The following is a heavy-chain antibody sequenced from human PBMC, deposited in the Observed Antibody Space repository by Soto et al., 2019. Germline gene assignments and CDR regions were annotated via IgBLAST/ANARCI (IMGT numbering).Heavy chain of an antibody. D-gene: IGHD1-26*01. CDR3: ARGVGATQFYYFDY. CDR2: IKQDGSEK. V-gene: IGHV3-7*04. CDR1: GFTFSSYW. J-gene: IGHJ4*02. Sequence: EVQLVESGGGLVQPGGSLRLSSAASGFTFSSYWMSWVRQAPGKGLEWVANIKQDGSEKYYVDSVKGRFTISRDNAKNSLYLQMNSLRAEDTAVYYCARGVGATQFYYFDYWGQGTLVTVSS.